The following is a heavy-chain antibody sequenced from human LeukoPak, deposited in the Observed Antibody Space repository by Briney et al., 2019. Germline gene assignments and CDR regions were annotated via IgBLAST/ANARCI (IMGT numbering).Heavy chain of an antibody. Sequence: ASVKVSCKTSGYTFTGYYMHCVRQAPGQGLEWMGRINPNSGDTNYAQKFQDRVTMTRDTSISTAYIELNLLRSDDTAVYYCARGDYYGSPKVVAAWGQGTLVTVSS. V-gene: IGHV1-2*06. CDR3: ARGDYYGSPKVVAA. CDR2: INPNSGDT. D-gene: IGHD3-10*01. J-gene: IGHJ5*02. CDR1: GYTFTGYY.